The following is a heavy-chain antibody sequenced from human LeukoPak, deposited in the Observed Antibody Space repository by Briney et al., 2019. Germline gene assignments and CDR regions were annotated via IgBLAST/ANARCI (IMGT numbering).Heavy chain of an antibody. D-gene: IGHD4-23*01. Sequence: SETLSLTCTVSGGSISSSSYYWGWIRQPPGKGLEWIGSIYYSGSTYYNPSLKSRVTISVDTSKNQFSLKLSSVTAADTAVYYCARDGNEIGFDPWGQGTLVTVSS. CDR2: IYYSGST. CDR3: ARDGNEIGFDP. J-gene: IGHJ5*02. V-gene: IGHV4-39*02. CDR1: GGSISSSSYY.